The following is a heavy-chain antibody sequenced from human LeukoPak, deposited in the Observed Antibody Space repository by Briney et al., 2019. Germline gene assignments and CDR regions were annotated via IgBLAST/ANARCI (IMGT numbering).Heavy chain of an antibody. V-gene: IGHV3-23*01. J-gene: IGHJ4*02. Sequence: GGSLRLSCAASGFTFSSYAMSWVRQAPGKGLEWVSAISGSGGSTYYADSVKGRFTISRENSKNTLYLQMNSLRAEDTAVYYCAKDAYYYGSGSYYGYWGQGTLVTVSS. CDR1: GFTFSSYA. CDR3: AKDAYYYGSGSYYGY. D-gene: IGHD3-10*01. CDR2: ISGSGGST.